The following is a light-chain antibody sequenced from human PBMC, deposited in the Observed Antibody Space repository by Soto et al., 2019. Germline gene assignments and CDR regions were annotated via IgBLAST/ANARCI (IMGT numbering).Light chain of an antibody. Sequence: EIVMTQSPGTLSVSPGERATLSCRASQSVSTNVAWYQQKRGQAPRLLIYYASTRATGIPARFSGSGSATEFTLPTSSRQSEDVSLYYCQQYNNWPPITFGQGTRLEIQ. J-gene: IGKJ5*01. CDR3: QQYNNWPPIT. V-gene: IGKV3-15*01. CDR1: QSVSTN. CDR2: YAS.